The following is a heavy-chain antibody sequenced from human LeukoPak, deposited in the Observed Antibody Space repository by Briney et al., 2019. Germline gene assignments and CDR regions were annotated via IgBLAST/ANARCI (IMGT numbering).Heavy chain of an antibody. CDR3: ARDSIAAAGMVPWPNYYMDV. D-gene: IGHD6-13*01. J-gene: IGHJ6*03. V-gene: IGHV3-30*04. CDR1: GFTFSSYA. Sequence: GGSLRLSCAASGFTFSSYAMHWVRQAPGKGLEWVAVISYDGSNKYYADSVKGRFTISRDNSKNTLYLQMNSLRAEDTAVYYCARDSIAAAGMVPWPNYYMDVWAKGPRSPSP. CDR2: ISYDGSNK.